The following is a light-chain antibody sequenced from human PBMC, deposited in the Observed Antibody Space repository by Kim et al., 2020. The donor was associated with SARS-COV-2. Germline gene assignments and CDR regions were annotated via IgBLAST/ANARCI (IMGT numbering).Light chain of an antibody. J-gene: IGKJ5*01. V-gene: IGKV3-20*01. CDR1: QRVTSSF. CDR3: QQYGNSPIT. Sequence: RHTDTLSRTARQRVTSSFLAWYQQKHGQSPRLLIYGGSSRATGIPDRCSGSGSGTDFTLTISRLEPEDFAVYCCQQYGNSPITFCQGTRLEIK. CDR2: GGS.